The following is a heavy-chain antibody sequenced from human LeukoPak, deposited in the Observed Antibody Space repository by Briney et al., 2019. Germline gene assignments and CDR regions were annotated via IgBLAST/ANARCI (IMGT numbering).Heavy chain of an antibody. J-gene: IGHJ5*02. Sequence: SETLSPTCAVYGGSFSGYYWSWIRQPPGKGLEWIGEINHSGSTNYNPSLTSRVTISVDTSKNQFSLKLSSVTAADTAVYYCARGGGDYWGNWFDPWGQGTLVTVSS. CDR1: GGSFSGYY. V-gene: IGHV4-34*01. D-gene: IGHD4-17*01. CDR2: INHSGST. CDR3: ARGGGDYWGNWFDP.